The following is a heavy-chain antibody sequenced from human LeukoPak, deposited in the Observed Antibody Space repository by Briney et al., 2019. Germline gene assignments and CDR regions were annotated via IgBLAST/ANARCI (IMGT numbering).Heavy chain of an antibody. CDR2: ISTYNGDT. CDR3: ARFRAPYYYDSSGYLFDY. D-gene: IGHD3-22*01. CDR1: GYIFTSYG. J-gene: IGHJ4*02. Sequence: ASVKVFCKASGYIFTSYGITWVRQAPGQGLEWMGWISTYNGDTNYAQNLQGRVTMTTDTSTGTAYMDLRSLRSDDTAVYYCARFRAPYYYDSSGYLFDYWGQGTLVIVSS. V-gene: IGHV1-18*01.